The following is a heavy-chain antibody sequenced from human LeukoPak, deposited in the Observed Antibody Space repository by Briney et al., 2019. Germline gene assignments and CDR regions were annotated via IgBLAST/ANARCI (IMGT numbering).Heavy chain of an antibody. Sequence: GGSLRLSCEASGFTFSSYSMNWVRPAPGKGLEWVSSISSSSSYIYYADSVKGRFTISRDNAKNSLYLQMNSLRAEDTAVYYCARDFSRYSSSDGYWGQGTLVTVSS. CDR1: GFTFSSYS. V-gene: IGHV3-21*01. CDR3: ARDFSRYSSSDGY. J-gene: IGHJ4*02. D-gene: IGHD6-6*01. CDR2: ISSSSSYI.